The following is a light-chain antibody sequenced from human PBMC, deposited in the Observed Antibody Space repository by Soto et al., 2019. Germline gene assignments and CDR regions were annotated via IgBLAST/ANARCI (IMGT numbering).Light chain of an antibody. V-gene: IGLV2-23*01. Sequence: QSVLTQPASVSGSPGQSITISCTGTRKDFGNYNLVSWYQQHPGKAPKLVIYEASKRPSGVSNRFSASKSGNTASLTISGLQAEDEADYYCCSYAGSTTFYVFGTGTKVTVL. CDR2: EAS. J-gene: IGLJ1*01. CDR3: CSYAGSTTFYV. CDR1: RKDFGNYNL.